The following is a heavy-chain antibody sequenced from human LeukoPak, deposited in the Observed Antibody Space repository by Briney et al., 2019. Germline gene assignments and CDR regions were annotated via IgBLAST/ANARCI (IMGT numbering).Heavy chain of an antibody. V-gene: IGHV4-39*01. CDR2: IYYSGSP. Sequence: SETLSLTCTVSGGSISSSSYYWGWNRQPPGKGLEWIGSIYYSGSPDYNPSLKSRVTISADTSKSQFSLKVRSVTAADAAVYYCARNNVAGRRFDYWGQGTLVTVSS. J-gene: IGHJ4*02. CDR3: ARNNVAGRRFDY. D-gene: IGHD6-6*01. CDR1: GGSISSSSYY.